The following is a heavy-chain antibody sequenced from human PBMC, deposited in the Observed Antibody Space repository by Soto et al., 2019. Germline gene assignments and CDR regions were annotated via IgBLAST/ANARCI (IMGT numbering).Heavy chain of an antibody. V-gene: IGHV3-33*01. CDR1: GFTFSSYG. Sequence: GGSLRLSCAASGFTFSSYGMHWVRQAPGKGLEWVAVIWYDGSNKYYADSVKGRFTISRDNSKNTLYLQMNSLRAEDTAVYYCARVLQYYYDSSGSHGMDVWGQGTTVTVSS. CDR3: ARVLQYYYDSSGSHGMDV. J-gene: IGHJ6*02. D-gene: IGHD3-22*01. CDR2: IWYDGSNK.